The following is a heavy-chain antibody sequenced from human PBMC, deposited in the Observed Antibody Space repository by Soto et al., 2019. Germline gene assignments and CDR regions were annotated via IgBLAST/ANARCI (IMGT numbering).Heavy chain of an antibody. CDR2: ISGSGGST. CDR3: AKDNYGDYVPYYFDY. Sequence: PGGSLRLSCAASGFTFSSYAMSWVRQAPGKGLEWVSAISGSGGSTYYADSVKGRFTISRDNSKNTLYLQMNSLRAEDTAVYYCAKDNYGDYVPYYFDYWGQGTLVTVSS. J-gene: IGHJ4*02. D-gene: IGHD4-17*01. V-gene: IGHV3-23*01. CDR1: GFTFSSYA.